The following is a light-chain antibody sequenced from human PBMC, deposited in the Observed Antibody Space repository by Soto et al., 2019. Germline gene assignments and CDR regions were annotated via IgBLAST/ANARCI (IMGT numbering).Light chain of an antibody. CDR3: QQRANWPLT. V-gene: IGKV3D-20*02. CDR1: QYINTR. CDR2: GAS. J-gene: IGKJ4*01. Sequence: EIVLTQSPATLSSFPGDRVTLSCRASQYINTRLAWYQHRPGQAPRLLIYGASSRATGIPDRFSGSGSGTDFTLTISRLEPEDFAVYYCQQRANWPLTFGGGTKVDIK.